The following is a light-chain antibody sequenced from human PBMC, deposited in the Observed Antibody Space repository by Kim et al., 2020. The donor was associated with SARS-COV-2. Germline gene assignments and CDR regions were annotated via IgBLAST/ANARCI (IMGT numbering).Light chain of an antibody. V-gene: IGLV3-19*01. CDR3: KSRDSRGNVV. Sequence: SSELTQDPAVSVALGQTVRITCQGDSLRSYYATWYQQKSGQAPVLVFYGKDKQPSGIPDRFSGSSSGSTASLTITGAQAADEADYYCKSRDSRGNVVFGGGTKVTV. CDR1: SLRSYY. J-gene: IGLJ2*01. CDR2: GKD.